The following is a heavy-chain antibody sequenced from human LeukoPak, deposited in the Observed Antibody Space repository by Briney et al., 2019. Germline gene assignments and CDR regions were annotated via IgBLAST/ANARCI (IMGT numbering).Heavy chain of an antibody. Sequence: SQTLSLTCTVSGVSISSGGYYWSWIRQPPGKGLEWIGYIYYSGSTNYNPSLKSRVTISVDTSKNQFSLKLSSVTAADTAVYYCARDRDESNWFDPWGQGTLVTVSS. CDR2: IYYSGST. J-gene: IGHJ5*02. CDR3: ARDRDESNWFDP. CDR1: GVSISSGGYY. D-gene: IGHD3-10*01. V-gene: IGHV4-61*08.